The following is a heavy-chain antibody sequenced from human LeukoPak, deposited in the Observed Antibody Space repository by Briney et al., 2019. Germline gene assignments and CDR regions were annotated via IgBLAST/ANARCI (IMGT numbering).Heavy chain of an antibody. Sequence: SETLSLTCAVYGXSFSGYYWTWIRQPPGKGPEWIGEINYSGRTNYNPSLKSRVTISVDTSRNQFSLKVSSVTAADTAVYYCARGPSERYYESSGYYYFDYWGQGTLVTVSS. CDR2: INYSGRT. D-gene: IGHD3-22*01. J-gene: IGHJ4*02. V-gene: IGHV4-34*01. CDR3: ARGPSERYYESSGYYYFDY. CDR1: GXSFSGYY.